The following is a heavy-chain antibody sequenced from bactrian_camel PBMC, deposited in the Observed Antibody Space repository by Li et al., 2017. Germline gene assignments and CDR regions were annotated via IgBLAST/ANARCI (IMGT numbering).Heavy chain of an antibody. CDR2: INSGSYSI. CDR3: ANWERGIQAVSY. J-gene: IGHJ4*01. Sequence: QLVESGGGSVQAGGSLRLSCEVSGFSVSQYCMGWVRQAPGKGLEWVSGINSGSYSIYYADSVQGRFTISRDNAKSTVYLQMNSLKTEDSAMYFCANWERGIQAVSYWGQGTQVTVS. D-gene: IGHD3*01. CDR1: GFSVSQYC. V-gene: IGHV3S25*01.